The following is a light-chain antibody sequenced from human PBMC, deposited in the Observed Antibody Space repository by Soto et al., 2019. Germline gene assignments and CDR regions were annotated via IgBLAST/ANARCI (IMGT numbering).Light chain of an antibody. CDR2: GAS. Sequence: EIVLTQSPGTLSFSRGERATLSCRASQSVSSTYLAWYQQKPGQAPRLLIYGASSRATGIPDRFSGSGSETDFTLTISRLEPEDFAVYYCRQYDDWLIFSSGPGTKVDIK. V-gene: IGKV3-20*01. CDR3: RQYDDWLIFS. CDR1: QSVSSTY. J-gene: IGKJ3*01.